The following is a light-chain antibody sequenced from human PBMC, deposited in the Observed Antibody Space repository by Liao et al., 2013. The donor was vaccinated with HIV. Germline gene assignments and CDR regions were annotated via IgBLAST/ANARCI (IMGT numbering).Light chain of an antibody. CDR2: YDD. Sequence: SYELTQPPSVSVARGKTARITCGGNNIGSKSVHWYQQKPGQAPVLVIYYDDDRPSGIPDRFSGFNSENAATLTISRVEAGDEADYYCQVWDSSSEVFGGGTKLTVL. J-gene: IGLJ3*02. CDR3: QVWDSSSEV. V-gene: IGLV3-21*04. CDR1: NIGSKS.